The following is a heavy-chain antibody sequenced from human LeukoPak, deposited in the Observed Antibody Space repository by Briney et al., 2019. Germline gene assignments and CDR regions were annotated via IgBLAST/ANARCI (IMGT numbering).Heavy chain of an antibody. D-gene: IGHD5-24*01. CDR3: ARWRGLQSEFDH. CDR2: ICQDGNGR. Sequence: GGSLRLSCAASGFTFSTFWMHWVRQTPGKRLECVATICQDGNGRDFVDSVKGRFTISRDNAKNSLYLEMNSLRVDDTAVYYCARWRGLQSEFDHWGQGTLVTVSS. CDR1: GFTFSTFW. J-gene: IGHJ4*02. V-gene: IGHV3-7*01.